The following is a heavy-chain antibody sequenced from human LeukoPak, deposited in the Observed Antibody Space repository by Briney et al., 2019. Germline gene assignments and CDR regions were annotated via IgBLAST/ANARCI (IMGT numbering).Heavy chain of an antibody. J-gene: IGHJ4*02. Sequence: GSLRLSCVASGFTFSDYYMSWVRQPPGKGLEWVPNIKQDGSEKYYVDSVKGRFTISRDNAKNSLFLQMNSLRAEDTAVYYCARMSGWYGYYFDYWGQGTLVTVSS. CDR3: ARMSGWYGYYFDY. CDR1: GFTFSDYY. CDR2: IKQDGSEK. D-gene: IGHD6-19*01. V-gene: IGHV3-7*01.